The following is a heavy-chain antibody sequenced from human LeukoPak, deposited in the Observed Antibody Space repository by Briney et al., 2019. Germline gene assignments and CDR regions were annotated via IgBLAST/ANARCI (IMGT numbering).Heavy chain of an antibody. CDR2: VYYPGSP. J-gene: IGHJ5*01. V-gene: IGHV4-39*01. CDR1: GGSISAIPYY. D-gene: IGHD3-10*01. Sequence: SETLSLTCTLSGGSISAIPYYWGWIRQPPGKGLEWLGCVYYPGSPYYSPSLKTRVTISVDTPKNQFSLKLSSVTAADTAVYFCARSHFYGSGVDSWGQGTLVTVSS. CDR3: ARSHFYGSGVDS.